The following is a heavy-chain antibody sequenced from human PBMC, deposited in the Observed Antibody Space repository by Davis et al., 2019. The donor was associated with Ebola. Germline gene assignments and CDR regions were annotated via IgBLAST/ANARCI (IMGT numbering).Heavy chain of an antibody. CDR2: LNLSGST. J-gene: IGHJ5*02. CDR1: AFTLTKYD. D-gene: IGHD1-26*01. Sequence: MPGRSLTLSCAASAFTLTKYDMSWVRQPPGKGLEWIGALNLSGSTNYNPSLKSRVTISVDTSKNQFSLKLSSVTAADTAVYYCARGVGGTTGWFNPWGQGTLVTVSS. CDR3: ARGVGGTTGWFNP. V-gene: IGHV4-34*01.